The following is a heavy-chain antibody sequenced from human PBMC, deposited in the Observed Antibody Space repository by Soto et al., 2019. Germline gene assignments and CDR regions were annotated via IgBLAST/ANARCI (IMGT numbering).Heavy chain of an antibody. CDR1: GFTFSSYA. V-gene: IGHV3-23*01. CDR3: AKDGTPLRYFDWLYENYYMDV. Sequence: GGSLRLSCAASGFTFSSYAMSWVRQAPGKGLEWVSAISGSGGSTYYADSVKGRFTISRDNSKNTLYLQMNSLRAEDTAVYYCAKDGTPLRYFDWLYENYYMDVWGKGTTVTVSS. J-gene: IGHJ6*03. CDR2: ISGSGGST. D-gene: IGHD3-9*01.